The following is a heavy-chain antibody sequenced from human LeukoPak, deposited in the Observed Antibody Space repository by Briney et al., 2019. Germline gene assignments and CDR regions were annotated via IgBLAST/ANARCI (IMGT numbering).Heavy chain of an antibody. Sequence: IPSETLSLTCAVYGGSFSGYYWSWIRQPPGKGLEWIGEINHSGSTNYNPSLKSRVTISVDTSKNQFSLKLSSVTAADTAVYYCATSTPRADWGQGTLVTVSS. CDR3: ATSTPRAD. D-gene: IGHD2-2*01. J-gene: IGHJ4*02. V-gene: IGHV4-34*01. CDR1: GGSFSGYY. CDR2: INHSGST.